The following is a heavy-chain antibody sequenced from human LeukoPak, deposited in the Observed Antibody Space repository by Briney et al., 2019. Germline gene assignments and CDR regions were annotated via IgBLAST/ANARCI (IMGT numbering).Heavy chain of an antibody. J-gene: IGHJ3*02. CDR2: IYTSGST. CDR1: GASIGSYY. Sequence: PSETLSLTCTVSGASIGSYYWSWIRQPAGKRLEWIGHIYTSGSTNYNPSLKSRVTMSVDTSKNQFSLKLSSVTAADTAVYYCARDQDSSGWLDDAFDIWGQGTMVTVSS. CDR3: ARDQDSSGWLDDAFDI. V-gene: IGHV4-4*07. D-gene: IGHD6-19*01.